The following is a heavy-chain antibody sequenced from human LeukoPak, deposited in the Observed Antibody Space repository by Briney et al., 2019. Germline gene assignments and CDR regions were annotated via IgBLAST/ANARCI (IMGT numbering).Heavy chain of an antibody. CDR2: IHPSSGAT. J-gene: IGHJ1*01. CDR3: ARDLPFED. CDR1: GYTFIDYH. Sequence: GASVTVSCKASGYTFIDYHMHWVRQAPGQGLEWMGRIHPSSGATNYAQRFQGRLTLTTGTSINTAYMELSRLTSDDTAVYYCARDLPFEDWGQGTLVTVSS. V-gene: IGHV1-2*06.